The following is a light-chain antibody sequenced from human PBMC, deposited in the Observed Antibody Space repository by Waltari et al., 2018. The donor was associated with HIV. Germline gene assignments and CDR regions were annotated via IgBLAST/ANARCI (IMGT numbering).Light chain of an antibody. CDR1: QSVSRDY. Sequence: VLTQSPGTLSLSPGERATLSCRASQSVSRDYLAWYQQKPGQAPRLLIYGVSSRATGIPDRFSGSGSGTEFTLTISRLEPEDFAVYYCQQHPITFGQGTRLEIK. V-gene: IGKV3-20*01. CDR3: QQHPIT. CDR2: GVS. J-gene: IGKJ5*01.